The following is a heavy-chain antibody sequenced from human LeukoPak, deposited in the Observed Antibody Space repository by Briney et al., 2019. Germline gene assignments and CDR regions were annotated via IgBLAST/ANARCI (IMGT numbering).Heavy chain of an antibody. Sequence: GGSLRLSCAASGFTFSDYYMSWIRQAPGKGLEWVSYISSSGSTIYYADSVKGRFTISRDNSKNTLYLQMNSLRAEDTAGYYCAKDSVGITNYFDYWGQGTLVTVSS. CDR1: GFTFSDYY. D-gene: IGHD3-10*01. J-gene: IGHJ4*02. V-gene: IGHV3-11*01. CDR3: AKDSVGITNYFDY. CDR2: ISSSGSTI.